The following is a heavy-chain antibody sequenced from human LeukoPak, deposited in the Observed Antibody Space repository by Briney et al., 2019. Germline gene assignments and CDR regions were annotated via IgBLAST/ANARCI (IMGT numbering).Heavy chain of an antibody. D-gene: IGHD2-15*01. CDR1: GFTFSSFT. Sequence: GGSLRLSCAASGFTFSSFTMNWARQVPGKGLEWISYISLGDSTMFYADSVKGRFTISRDNAKNSLYLQMNSLRDDDTAVYYCARVGNGRSWDYWGQGTLVSVSS. J-gene: IGHJ4*02. CDR3: ARVGNGRSWDY. CDR2: ISLGDSTM. V-gene: IGHV3-48*02.